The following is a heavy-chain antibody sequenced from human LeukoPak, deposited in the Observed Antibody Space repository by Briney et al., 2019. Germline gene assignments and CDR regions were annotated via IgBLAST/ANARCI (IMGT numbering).Heavy chain of an antibody. Sequence: QTGGSLRLSCAASGFTFSSYGMHWVRQAPGKGLEWVAVISYDGSNKYYADSVKGRFTISRDNSKNTLYLQMSSLRAEDTAVYYCARGAYGSGSYGDSWFDPWGQGTLVTVSS. D-gene: IGHD3-10*01. CDR1: GFTFSSYG. J-gene: IGHJ5*02. CDR2: ISYDGSNK. V-gene: IGHV3-30*03. CDR3: ARGAYGSGSYGDSWFDP.